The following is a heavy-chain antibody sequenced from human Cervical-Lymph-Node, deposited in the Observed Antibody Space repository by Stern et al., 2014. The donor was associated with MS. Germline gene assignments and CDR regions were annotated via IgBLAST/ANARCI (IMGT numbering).Heavy chain of an antibody. V-gene: IGHV1-2*06. CDR1: GYTFTGYY. Sequence: MQLVESGAEVKKPGASVKVSCKASGYTFTGYYLHWVRQAPGQGLEYMGRSNPNSCCTDYTQHFQDRVTMTRDTSSSTVYMEVTRLTSDDTAVYFCARGLAVPSALADLGYWGQGTLVSVSS. CDR3: ARGLAVPSALADLGY. J-gene: IGHJ4*02. D-gene: IGHD2-2*01. CDR2: SNPNSCCT.